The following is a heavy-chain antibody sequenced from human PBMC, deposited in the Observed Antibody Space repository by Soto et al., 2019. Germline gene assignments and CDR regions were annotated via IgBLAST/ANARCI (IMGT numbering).Heavy chain of an antibody. CDR2: ISYDGSNK. J-gene: IGHJ1*01. D-gene: IGHD2-15*01. V-gene: IGHV3-30*18. CDR1: GFTFSSYG. Sequence: GGSLRLSCAASGFTFSSYGMHWVRQPPGKGLEWVAVISYDGSNKYYADSVKGRFTISRDNSKNTLYLQMNSLRAEDTAVYYYAKGAAREDFQHWGQGTLVTVSS. CDR3: AKGAAREDFQH.